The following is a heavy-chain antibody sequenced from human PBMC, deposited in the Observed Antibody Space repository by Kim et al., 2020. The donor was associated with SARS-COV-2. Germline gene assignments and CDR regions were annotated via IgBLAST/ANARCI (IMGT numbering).Heavy chain of an antibody. CDR2: IGGSGGST. D-gene: IGHD6-13*01. V-gene: IGHV3-23*01. J-gene: IGHJ4*02. Sequence: RQAPGKGLEGVSDIGGSGGSTYYADSVKGRFTISRDNSKNTLYLQMNSLRAEDTAVYYCAKSSSHAFDYWGQGTLVTVSS. CDR3: AKSSSHAFDY.